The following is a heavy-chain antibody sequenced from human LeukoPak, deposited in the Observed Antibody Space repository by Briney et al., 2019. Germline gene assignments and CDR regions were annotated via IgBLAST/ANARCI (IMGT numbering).Heavy chain of an antibody. Sequence: GGSLRLSCAASGFTFSSYGMHWVRQAPGEGLEWVAVISYDGSNKYYADSVKGRFTISRDNSKNTLYLQMNSLRAEDTAVYYCATIVPAATGFDPWGQGTLVTVSS. V-gene: IGHV3-30*03. J-gene: IGHJ5*02. CDR2: ISYDGSNK. CDR3: ATIVPAATGFDP. D-gene: IGHD2-2*01. CDR1: GFTFSSYG.